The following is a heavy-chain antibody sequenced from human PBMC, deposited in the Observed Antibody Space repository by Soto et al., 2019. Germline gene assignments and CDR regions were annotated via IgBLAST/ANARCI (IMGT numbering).Heavy chain of an antibody. J-gene: IGHJ4*02. D-gene: IGHD3-22*01. CDR1: GGTFSSYG. CDR2: IIPIFGTA. Sequence: ASVKVSCKASGGTFSSYGISWVRQAPGQGLEWMGGIIPIFGTANYAQKFQDRVTITADESTSTAYMELISLRSEDTAVYYCARDPNYYDSSGYPFDYWGQGTLVTVSS. V-gene: IGHV1-69*13. CDR3: ARDPNYYDSSGYPFDY.